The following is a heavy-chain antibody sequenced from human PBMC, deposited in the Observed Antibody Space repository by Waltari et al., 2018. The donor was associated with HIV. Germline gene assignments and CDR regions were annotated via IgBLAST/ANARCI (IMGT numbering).Heavy chain of an antibody. CDR1: VFSVSDNY. D-gene: IGHD2-2*01. Sequence: VQLVESGGGLSQPGGSLSVSCAASVFSVSDNYMSWVRQAPGKRPEWVSVVYLGGSTDYADSVRGRFTTSRDESKNMLYLQMNSLRAEDTAVYYCARALTRGLWDSWGQGTLVSVSS. J-gene: IGHJ4*02. V-gene: IGHV3-53*01. CDR2: VYLGGST. CDR3: ARALTRGLWDS.